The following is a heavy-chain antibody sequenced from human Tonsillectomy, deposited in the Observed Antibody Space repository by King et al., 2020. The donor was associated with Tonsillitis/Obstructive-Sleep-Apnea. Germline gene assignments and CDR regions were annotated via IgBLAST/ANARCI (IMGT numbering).Heavy chain of an antibody. V-gene: IGHV4-34*01. CDR1: GGSFSGYY. D-gene: IGHD2-2*01. CDR3: AREAPSDVVVVPAARVGAFDI. Sequence: VQLQQWGAGLLKPSETLSLTCAVYGGSFSGYYWSWIRQPPGKGLEWIGEINHSGSTNYNPALKSRDTISVDTSKKQFSLKLSSVTAADTAVYYCAREAPSDVVVVPAARVGAFDIWGQGTMVTVSS. CDR2: INHSGST. J-gene: IGHJ3*02.